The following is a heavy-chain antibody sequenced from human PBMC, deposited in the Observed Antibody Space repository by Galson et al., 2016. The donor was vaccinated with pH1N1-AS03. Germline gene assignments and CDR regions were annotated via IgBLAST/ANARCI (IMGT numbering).Heavy chain of an antibody. CDR3: ERDHLGAEPAFDD. Sequence: CAISGDSVSSNTAAWNWIRQSPSRGLEWLGRTYYRSRWYNDYAVFVTSRITITPDTSKNQFSLQLKFVTPADTAIYYCERDHLGAEPAFDDWGQGTLVTGSS. J-gene: IGHJ4*02. CDR2: TYYRSRWYN. V-gene: IGHV6-1*01. D-gene: IGHD1-14*01. CDR1: GDSVSSNTAA.